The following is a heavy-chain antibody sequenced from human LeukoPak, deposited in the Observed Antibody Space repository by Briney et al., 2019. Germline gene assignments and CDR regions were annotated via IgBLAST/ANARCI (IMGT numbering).Heavy chain of an antibody. Sequence: ASVKVSCKASGYTFTSHYIHWVRQAPGQGLEWMGIINPSGGSTNYARKFQGRVSMTSDTSTSTVYMELSSLRSEDTALYYCARVDVVEAPPPFFDYWGRGTLVTVSS. CDR2: INPSGGST. CDR1: GYTFTSHY. J-gene: IGHJ4*02. V-gene: IGHV1-46*01. D-gene: IGHD1-26*01. CDR3: ARVDVVEAPPPFFDY.